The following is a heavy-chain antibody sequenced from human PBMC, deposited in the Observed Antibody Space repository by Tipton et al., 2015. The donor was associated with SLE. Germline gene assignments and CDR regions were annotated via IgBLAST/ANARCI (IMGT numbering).Heavy chain of an antibody. D-gene: IGHD3-22*01. J-gene: IGHJ4*02. V-gene: IGHV1-24*01. CDR1: GNTLVESA. CDR3: ATVDSSGYYAYFDY. CDR2: FEPEDGKT. Sequence: QVQLVQSGAEVKKPGASVKVSCKISGNTLVESAMHWVRQSPGKGLEWMGGFEPEDGKTIYAPKFQDRVSMTEDTSTDTAYMELSSLTSDDTAVYYCATVDSSGYYAYFDYWGQGTLVTVSS.